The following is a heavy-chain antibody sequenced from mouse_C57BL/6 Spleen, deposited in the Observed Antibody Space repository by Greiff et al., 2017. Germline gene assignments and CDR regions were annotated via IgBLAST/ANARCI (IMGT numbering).Heavy chain of an antibody. D-gene: IGHD1-1*01. Sequence: EVQLQESGPGLVKPSQSLSLTCSVTGYSITSGYYWNWIRQFPGNKLEWMGYISYDGSNNYNPSLKNRISITRDTSKNQFFLKLNSVTTEDTATYYCARGGSGSSYPWYFDVWGTGTTVTVSS. J-gene: IGHJ1*03. CDR3: ARGGSGSSYPWYFDV. CDR2: ISYDGSN. CDR1: GYSITSGYY. V-gene: IGHV3-6*01.